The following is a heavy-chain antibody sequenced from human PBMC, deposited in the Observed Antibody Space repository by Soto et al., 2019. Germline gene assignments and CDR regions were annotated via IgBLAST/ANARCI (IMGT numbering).Heavy chain of an antibody. V-gene: IGHV4-34*01. CDR2: INHSGST. Sequence: SETLSLTCAVYGGSFSGYYWSWIRQPPGKGLEWIGEINHSGSTNYNPSLKSRVTISVDTSKNQFSLKLSSVTAADTAVYYCARGSPHYDILTGYYNGDWFDPWGQGTLVTVSS. CDR1: GGSFSGYY. J-gene: IGHJ5*02. D-gene: IGHD3-9*01. CDR3: ARGSPHYDILTGYYNGDWFDP.